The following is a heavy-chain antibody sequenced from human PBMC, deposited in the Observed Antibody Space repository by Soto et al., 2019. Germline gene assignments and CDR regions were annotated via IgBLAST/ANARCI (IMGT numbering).Heavy chain of an antibody. J-gene: IGHJ6*02. V-gene: IGHV4-59*01. Sequence: SETLSLTCTVSGGSISIYYWSWIRQPPGKGLEWIGYIYYSGSTNYNPSLKSRVTISVDTSKNQFSLSLRSVTAADTAVYYCARDQNRGLPYSSGWNPVVLYGMDVWGQGTTVTVSS. CDR3: ARDQNRGLPYSSGWNPVVLYGMDV. D-gene: IGHD6-19*01. CDR2: IYYSGST. CDR1: GGSISIYY.